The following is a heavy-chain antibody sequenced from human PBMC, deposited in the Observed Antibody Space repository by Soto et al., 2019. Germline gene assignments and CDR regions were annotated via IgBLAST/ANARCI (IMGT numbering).Heavy chain of an antibody. Sequence: QLHLVQSGAVVKKPGASVTVSCSASGYPVTAYYMHWVRQAPGRGLEWMGGINPATGAAKYTQTFQGRVTMTRDTSTSTVFMELSGLTSEDPAGFYCARGGGVGVAGSAAFEMWGQGTLVTVSS. CDR1: GYPVTAYY. D-gene: IGHD3-3*01. V-gene: IGHV1-2*02. CDR3: ARGGGVGVAGSAAFEM. CDR2: INPATGAA. J-gene: IGHJ3*02.